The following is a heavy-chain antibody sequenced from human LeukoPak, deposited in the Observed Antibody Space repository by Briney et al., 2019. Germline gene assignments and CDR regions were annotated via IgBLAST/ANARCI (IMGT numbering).Heavy chain of an antibody. D-gene: IGHD5-18*01. CDR3: ARHVPGLTAMAYYYYYYMDV. CDR1: GASINSGTYY. Sequence: SETLSLTCTVSGASINSGTYYWTWLRQHPGKGLEWIGYIYHSGSTYHNPSLSSRLTISIDTSKNQFSLKLSSVTAADTAVYYCARHVPGLTAMAYYYYYYMDVWGKGTTVTVSS. V-gene: IGHV4-31*03. CDR2: IYHSGST. J-gene: IGHJ6*03.